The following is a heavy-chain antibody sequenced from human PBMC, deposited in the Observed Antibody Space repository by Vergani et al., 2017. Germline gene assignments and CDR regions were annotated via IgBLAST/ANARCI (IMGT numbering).Heavy chain of an antibody. V-gene: IGHV4-38-2*01. D-gene: IGHD3-16*01. CDR2: IDHSGTT. CDR1: GHSISSGYS. Sequence: QVQLQESGPGLVKPSETLSLTCGVSGHSISSGYSWGWIRQPPRKGLEWIGSIDHSGTTSYNASLKSRVTISVDTSKNQFSLQLRSVTAADTAVYYCATLLTGGIDYWGQGTLVTVSS. CDR3: ATLLTGGIDY. J-gene: IGHJ4*02.